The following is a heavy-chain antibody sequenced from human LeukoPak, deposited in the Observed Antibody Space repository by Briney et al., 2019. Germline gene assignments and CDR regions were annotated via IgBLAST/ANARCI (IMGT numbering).Heavy chain of an antibody. Sequence: GGSLRLSCAASGFTFSSYAMSWVRQAPGKGLEWVSAISGSGGSTYYADSVKGRFTISRDNSKNTLYLQMNSLRAEDTAVYYCAKRSSDSSGYYPLTDYWGQGTLVTVSS. D-gene: IGHD3-22*01. CDR1: GFTFSSYA. V-gene: IGHV3-23*01. CDR3: AKRSSDSSGYYPLTDY. J-gene: IGHJ4*02. CDR2: ISGSGGST.